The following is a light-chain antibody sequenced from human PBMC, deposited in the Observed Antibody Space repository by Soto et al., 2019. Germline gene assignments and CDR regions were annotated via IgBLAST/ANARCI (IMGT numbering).Light chain of an antibody. CDR2: DAS. Sequence: DIQMTQSPSTLSASVGDRVTITCRASQSISSWLAWYQQKPGKAPKLLIYDASSLESGVPSRFSGSGSGKEFTLPISSLQPDVFATYYCQQYNSSPYTFGQGPKLEIK. CDR1: QSISSW. V-gene: IGKV1-5*01. CDR3: QQYNSSPYT. J-gene: IGKJ2*01.